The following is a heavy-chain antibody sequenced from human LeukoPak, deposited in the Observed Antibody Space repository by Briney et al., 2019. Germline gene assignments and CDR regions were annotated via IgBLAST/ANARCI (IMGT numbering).Heavy chain of an antibody. V-gene: IGHV4-61*02. CDR1: GGSIRSGSYY. Sequence: SQTLSLTCTVSGGSIRSGSYYWSWIRQPAGKGLEWIGRIYTSGSTNYNPSLKSRVTISVDTSKTQFSLKLSSVTAADTAVYYCAREGSSGASNWFDPWGQGTLLTVSS. D-gene: IGHD6-19*01. J-gene: IGHJ5*02. CDR3: AREGSSGASNWFDP. CDR2: IYTSGST.